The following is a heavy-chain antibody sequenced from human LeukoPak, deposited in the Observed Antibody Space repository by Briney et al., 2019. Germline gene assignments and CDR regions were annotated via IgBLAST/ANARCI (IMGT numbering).Heavy chain of an antibody. CDR2: IYYSGST. CDR1: GGSISSGDYY. Sequence: SETLSLTCTVSGGSISSGDYYWSWIRQPPGKGLEWIGYIYYSGSTYYNLSLKSRVTISVDTSKNQFSLKLSSVTAADTAVYYCARGLHAYQLLIPFDIWGQGTMVTVSS. CDR3: ARGLHAYQLLIPFDI. J-gene: IGHJ3*02. V-gene: IGHV4-30-4*01. D-gene: IGHD2-2*01.